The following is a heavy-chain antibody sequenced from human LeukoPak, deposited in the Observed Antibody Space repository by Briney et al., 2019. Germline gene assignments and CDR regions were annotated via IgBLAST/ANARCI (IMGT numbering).Heavy chain of an antibody. J-gene: IGHJ6*02. Sequence: SETLSLTCAVYGGSFSGYYWSWIRQPPGKGLEWIGEINHSGSTNYNPSLKSRVTISVDTSKNQFSLKLSSVTAADTAVYYCARVLRYFDWLLYLDGMDVWGQGTSVTVSS. CDR3: ARVLRYFDWLLYLDGMDV. V-gene: IGHV4-34*01. CDR1: GGSFSGYY. CDR2: INHSGST. D-gene: IGHD3-9*01.